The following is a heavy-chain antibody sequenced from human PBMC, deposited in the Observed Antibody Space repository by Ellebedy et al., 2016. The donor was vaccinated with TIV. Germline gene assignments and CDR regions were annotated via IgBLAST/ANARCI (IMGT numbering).Heavy chain of an antibody. CDR3: ARVGGDLAGFRSYDY. V-gene: IGHV4-39*07. J-gene: IGHJ4*02. CDR1: GGSISSSSSY. CDR2: IYYSGST. D-gene: IGHD3-9*01. Sequence: SETLSLTCTVSGGSISSSSSYWGWIRQPPGKGLEWIGSIYYSGSTYYNPSLKSRVAISVDTSKNQFSLKMSSVTAADTAVYYCARVGGDLAGFRSYDYWGQGTLVTVSS.